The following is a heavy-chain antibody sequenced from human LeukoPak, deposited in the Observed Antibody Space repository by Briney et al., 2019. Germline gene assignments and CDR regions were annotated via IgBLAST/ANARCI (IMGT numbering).Heavy chain of an antibody. V-gene: IGHV4-59*08. CDR3: ARHGLGYYGSGTQGSPA. CDR2: IYYSGST. J-gene: IGHJ5*02. CDR1: GGSISSYY. D-gene: IGHD3-10*01. Sequence: SETLSLTCTVSGGSISSYYWSWIRQPPGKGLEWIGYIYYSGSTNYNPSLKSRVTISVDTSKNQFSLKLSSVTAADTAVYYCARHGLGYYGSGTQGSPAWGQGTLVTVSS.